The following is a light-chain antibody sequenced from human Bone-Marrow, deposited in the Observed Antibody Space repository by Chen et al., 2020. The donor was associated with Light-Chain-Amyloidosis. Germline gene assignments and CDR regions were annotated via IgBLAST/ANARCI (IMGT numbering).Light chain of an antibody. CDR1: DLPTKY. V-gene: IGLV3-25*03. J-gene: IGLJ2*01. CDR3: QSADSSGTYEVI. CDR2: SDT. Sequence: SYELPQPPSVSVSPGQTARITCSGDDLPTKYAYWYQQKPGQAPVLVIHSDTERPSCIAGRFSGSSSGTTATLTISGVQVGDEADYHCQSADSSGTYEVIFGGGTKLTVL.